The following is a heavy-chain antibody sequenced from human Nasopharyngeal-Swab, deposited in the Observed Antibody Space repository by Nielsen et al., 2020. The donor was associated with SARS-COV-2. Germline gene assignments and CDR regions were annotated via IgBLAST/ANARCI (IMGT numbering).Heavy chain of an antibody. V-gene: IGHV3-11*04. J-gene: IGHJ6*02. CDR1: GFTFSDYY. D-gene: IGHD4/OR15-4a*01. CDR3: ARGLWSSLRLLGGMDV. Sequence: GESLKISCAASGFTFSDYYMSWIRQAPGKGLEWVSYISSSGSTICYADSVKGRFTISRDNAKNSLYLQMNSLRAEDTAVYYCARGLWSSLRLLGGMDVWGQGTTVTVSS. CDR2: ISSSGSTI.